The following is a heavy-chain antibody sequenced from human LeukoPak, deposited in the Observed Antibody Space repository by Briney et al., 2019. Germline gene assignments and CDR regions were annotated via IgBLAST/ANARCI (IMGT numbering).Heavy chain of an antibody. CDR1: GFTFSSFV. CDR2: IRGDVRLT. Sequence: GGSLRLACSVYGFTFSSFVVGSVRQARGRGLGLDPPIRGDVRLTSYAACVRGRFTISRDNAKNTLHLHIISLRAEDTAVYYCARSFFYGSGSYSLYYFDYWGQGTLVTVSS. D-gene: IGHD3-10*01. J-gene: IGHJ4*02. V-gene: IGHV3-23*01. CDR3: ARSFFYGSGSYSLYYFDY.